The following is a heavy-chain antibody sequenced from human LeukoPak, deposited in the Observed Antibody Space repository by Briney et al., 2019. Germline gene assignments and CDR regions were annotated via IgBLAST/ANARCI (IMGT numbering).Heavy chain of an antibody. D-gene: IGHD3-3*01. J-gene: IGHJ3*02. Sequence: ASVKVSCKASGGTFSSYAISWVRQAPGQGLEWMGGIIPIFGTANYAQKFQGRVTITADKSTSTAYMELSSLRSEDTAVYYCARCDSWTRRAFDIWDQGTMVTVSS. CDR1: GGTFSSYA. CDR2: IIPIFGTA. CDR3: ARCDSWTRRAFDI. V-gene: IGHV1-69*06.